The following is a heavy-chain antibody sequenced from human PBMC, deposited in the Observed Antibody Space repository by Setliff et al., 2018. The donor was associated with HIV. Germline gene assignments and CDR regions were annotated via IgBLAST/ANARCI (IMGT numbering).Heavy chain of an antibody. CDR2: SNHSGST. J-gene: IGHJ4*02. V-gene: IGHV4-34*01. CDR3: ARRGWNGYKAFDY. D-gene: IGHD5-12*01. CDR1: GGSFGGYY. Sequence: SETLSLTCDVYGGSFGGYYWSWIRQPPGKGLEWIGESNHSGSTNYNPSLKSRVTISVDTSKKQFSLNLSSVTAADTAVYYCARRGWNGYKAFDYWGQGALVTVSS.